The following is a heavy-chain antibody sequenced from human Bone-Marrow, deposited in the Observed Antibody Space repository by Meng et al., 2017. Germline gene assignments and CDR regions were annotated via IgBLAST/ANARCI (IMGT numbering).Heavy chain of an antibody. CDR2: IKQDGSEK. V-gene: IGHV3-7*03. CDR1: GFTFSSYW. J-gene: IGHJ5*02. D-gene: IGHD6-13*01. CDR3: AKDMAAAGTFWFDP. Sequence: GESLKISCAASGFTFSSYWMSWVRQAPGKGLEWVANIKQDGSEKYYVDSVKGRFTISRDNAKNSLYLQMNSLRAEDTALYYCAKDMAAAGTFWFDPWGQGTLVTVSS.